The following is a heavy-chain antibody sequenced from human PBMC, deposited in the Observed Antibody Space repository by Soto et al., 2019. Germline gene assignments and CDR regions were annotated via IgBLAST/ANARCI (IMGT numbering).Heavy chain of an antibody. CDR1: GFTFSSYA. D-gene: IGHD3-10*01. V-gene: IGHV3-23*01. J-gene: IGHJ4*02. CDR2: ITGSGDTT. Sequence: EVQLLESGGGLVQPGGSLRLYCAASGFTFSSYAMNWVLRAPGKGLEWVSGITGSGDTTFYADSVKGRFTVSRDNSRDTLFLQMNSLRAEDTAVYYCAKEFSPISRGSFDSWGQGTLVTVSS. CDR3: AKEFSPISRGSFDS.